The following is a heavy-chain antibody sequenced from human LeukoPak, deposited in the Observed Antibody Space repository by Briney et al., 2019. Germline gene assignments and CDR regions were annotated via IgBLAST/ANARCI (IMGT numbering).Heavy chain of an antibody. V-gene: IGHV1-18*04. D-gene: IGHD3-22*01. Sequence: ASVKVSCKASGYTFTGYYMHWVRQAPGQGLEWMAWISGYNGNTIYAQNLQGRVTLTTDTSTSTVYMELRSLRSDDTAVYYCARSYHYDSGDYHHSYFDYWGQGTLVTVSS. CDR1: GYTFTGYY. CDR2: ISGYNGNT. CDR3: ARSYHYDSGDYHHSYFDY. J-gene: IGHJ4*02.